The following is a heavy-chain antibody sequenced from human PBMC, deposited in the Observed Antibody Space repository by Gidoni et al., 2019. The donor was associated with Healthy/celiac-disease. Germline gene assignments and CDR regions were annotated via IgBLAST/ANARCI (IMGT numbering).Heavy chain of an antibody. V-gene: IGHV1-69*01. J-gene: IGHJ3*02. CDR1: GGTFSSDA. D-gene: IGHD1-26*01. CDR2: IIPIFGTA. CDR3: ARAVSWIRAFDI. Sequence: QVQLVQSGAEVKKPGSSVKVYCQASGGTFSSDAISWVRQAPGQGLEWMGGIIPIFGTANYAQKFQGRVTMTADESTSTAYMELSSLRSEDTAVYYCARAVSWIRAFDIWGQGTMVTVSS.